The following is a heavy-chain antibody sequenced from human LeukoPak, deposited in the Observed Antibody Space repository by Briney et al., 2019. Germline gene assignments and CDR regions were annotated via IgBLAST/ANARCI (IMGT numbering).Heavy chain of an antibody. J-gene: IGHJ4*02. CDR2: IYYSGST. CDR3: ARVATEGEFDY. CDR1: GGSISSYY. Sequence: PSETLSLTCIVPGGSISSYYWSWIRQPPGKGLGGIVYIYYSGSTNYNPSLKSRVTISVDTSKNKFSLKLSSVTAADTAVYYCARVATEGEFDYWGQGTLVTVSS. V-gene: IGHV4-59*01. D-gene: IGHD6-25*01.